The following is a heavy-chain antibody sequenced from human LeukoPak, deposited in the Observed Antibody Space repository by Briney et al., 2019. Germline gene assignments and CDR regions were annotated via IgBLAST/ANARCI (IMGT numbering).Heavy chain of an antibody. Sequence: GASVKVSCKVSGYTFTTYAVHWVRQAPGQRLEWMGWINAGNGITGYSQKFQDRVTITRDTSASTAYMELSSLRSEDTAVYYCATCGADDAFDIWGQGTMVTVSS. CDR2: INAGNGIT. V-gene: IGHV1-3*01. CDR3: ATCGADDAFDI. D-gene: IGHD3-10*01. J-gene: IGHJ3*02. CDR1: GYTFTTYA.